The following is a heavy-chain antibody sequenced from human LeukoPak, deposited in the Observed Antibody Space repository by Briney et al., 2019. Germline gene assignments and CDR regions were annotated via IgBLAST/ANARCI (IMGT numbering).Heavy chain of an antibody. J-gene: IGHJ4*02. D-gene: IGHD3-16*01. CDR1: GYTFTGYY. V-gene: IGHV1-2*02. CDR3: ARDERYSDADHHYPDLGY. CDR2: INPNSGGT. Sequence: ASVKVSCRASGYTFTGYYMHWVRQAPGQGLEWMGWINPNSGGTNYAQKFQGRVTLTSDTSIRTTYMELSSLTSDDTAVYYCARDERYSDADHHYPDLGYWGQGTLVTVSS.